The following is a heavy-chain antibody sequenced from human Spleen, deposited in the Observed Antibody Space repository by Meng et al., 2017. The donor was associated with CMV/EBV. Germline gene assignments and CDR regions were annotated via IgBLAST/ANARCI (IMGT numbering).Heavy chain of an antibody. CDR1: GFTFTSYS. V-gene: IGHV3-48*04. CDR2: ISSSSGTK. J-gene: IGHJ4*02. Sequence: GESLKISCAASGFTFTSYSMNWVRQPPGKGPEWLSHISSSSGTKYYAASVRGRFTISRDNANSSLYLQMNNLGVDDTAIYYCARDAGLSDDIVVVPAAGIDYWGQGTLVTVSS. D-gene: IGHD2-2*01. CDR3: ARDAGLSDDIVVVPAAGIDY.